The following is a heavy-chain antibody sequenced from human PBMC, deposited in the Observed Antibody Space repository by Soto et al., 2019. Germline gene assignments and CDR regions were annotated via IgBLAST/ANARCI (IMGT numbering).Heavy chain of an antibody. J-gene: IGHJ4*02. V-gene: IGHV4-4*02. CDR2: IYHSGST. Sequence: SETLSLTCAVSGGSISSSNWWSWVRQPPGKGLEWIGEIYHSGSTNYNPSLKSRVTISVDKSKNQFSLKLSSVTAADTAVYYCARGLAAAGTNIDYWGQGTLVTVSS. D-gene: IGHD6-13*01. CDR3: ARGLAAAGTNIDY. CDR1: GGSISSSNW.